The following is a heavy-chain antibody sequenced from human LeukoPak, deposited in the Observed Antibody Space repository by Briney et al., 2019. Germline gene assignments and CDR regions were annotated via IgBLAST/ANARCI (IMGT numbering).Heavy chain of an antibody. D-gene: IGHD5-12*01. V-gene: IGHV1-2*02. CDR1: GYSFNGYF. CDR2: IDPNSGVT. J-gene: IGHJ4*02. CDR3: ARRGYSGYDFDY. Sequence: ASVKVSCKSSGYSFNGYFIHWVRQAPGQGFEWMGWIDPNSGVTKYARKFQGRVTMARDTSITTTYMDLSRLSSDDTAVYYCARRGYSGYDFDYWGQGSLVTVSS.